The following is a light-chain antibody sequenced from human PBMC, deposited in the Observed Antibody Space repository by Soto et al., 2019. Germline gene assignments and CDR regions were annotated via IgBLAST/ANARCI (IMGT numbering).Light chain of an antibody. CDR2: GTS. J-gene: IGKJ4*01. Sequence: EIVMTQSPATLSVSPGERATLSCRASQSVSSNLAWYRQKPDQAPRLLIYGTSTRATDIPARFSGSGSGTEFPLTISRLQSEDFAVYYCQQYNNWPLTFGGGTKVEIK. CDR3: QQYNNWPLT. CDR1: QSVSSN. V-gene: IGKV3-15*01.